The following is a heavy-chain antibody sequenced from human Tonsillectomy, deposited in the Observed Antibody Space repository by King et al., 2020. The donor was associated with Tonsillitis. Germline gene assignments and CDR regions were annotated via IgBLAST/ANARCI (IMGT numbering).Heavy chain of an antibody. CDR3: AKGIRRVPAPIFPPCWFDT. Sequence: VQLVESGGGLVQPGGSLRLSCAASGFTFSSYAMCWVRQAPGKGLEWVSAISGSGGSTYYADSVKGPFTVSRDTSKTTLYLQMNSLRAEDTAVYYCAKGIRRVPAPIFPPCWFDTWGTGTLVTVSS. D-gene: IGHD1-14*01. CDR1: GFTFSSYA. J-gene: IGHJ5*02. V-gene: IGHV3-23*04. CDR2: ISGSGGST.